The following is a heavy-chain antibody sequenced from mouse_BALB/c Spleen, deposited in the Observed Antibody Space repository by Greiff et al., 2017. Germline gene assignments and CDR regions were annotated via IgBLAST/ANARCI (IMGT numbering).Heavy chain of an antibody. Sequence: VQLQQSGAELVRSGASVKLSCTASGFNIKDYYMHWVKQRPEQGLEWIGWIDPENGDTEYAPKFQGKATLTADKSSSTAYMQLSSLTSENSAVYFCARSGDYYGGYYAMDYWGQGTSVTVSS. CDR1: GFNIKDYY. V-gene: IGHV14-4*02. CDR2: IDPENGDT. J-gene: IGHJ4*01. D-gene: IGHD1-1*01. CDR3: ARSGDYYGGYYAMDY.